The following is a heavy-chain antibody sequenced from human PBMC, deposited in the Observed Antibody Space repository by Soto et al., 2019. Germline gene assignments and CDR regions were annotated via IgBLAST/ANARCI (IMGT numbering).Heavy chain of an antibody. CDR2: IYYSGIT. J-gene: IGHJ6*02. D-gene: IGHD3-3*01. Sequence: TLSLTCPVSGGSISSGGYYWSWIRQHPGKGLEWIGYIYYSGITYYNPSLKSRVTISVDTSKNQFSLKLSSVTAADTAVYYCARQGVKIPAYADVWGQGTKVTVYS. CDR1: GGSISSGGYY. V-gene: IGHV4-31*03. CDR3: ARQGVKIPAYADV.